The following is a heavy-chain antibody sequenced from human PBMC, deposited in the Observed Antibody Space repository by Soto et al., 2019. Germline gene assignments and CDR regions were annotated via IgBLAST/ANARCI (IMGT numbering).Heavy chain of an antibody. CDR2: ISGSGGTT. J-gene: IGHJ6*02. CDR1: GFTFSTYA. CDR3: AREGYSDYYYYYGMDV. D-gene: IGHD4-4*01. Sequence: GGSLRLSCAASGFTFSTYAMTWVRQAPGKGLEWVSVISGSGGTTYYADSVKGRFTISRDNSKNTLFLQMNSLRVEDTAIYYCAREGYSDYYYYYGMDVWGQGTTVTVSS. V-gene: IGHV3-23*01.